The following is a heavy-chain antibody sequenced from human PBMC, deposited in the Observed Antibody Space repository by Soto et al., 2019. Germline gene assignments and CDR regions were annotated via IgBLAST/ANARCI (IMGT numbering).Heavy chain of an antibody. D-gene: IGHD2-2*03. Sequence: PSETLSLTCTVSGGSISSSTYYWGWIRQSPGKGLEWIGSIYYSGSTYYNPSLKSRVTISADTSMNEFSLRLSSVTAADTAVYYCARLNGYCVSTGCHGYYGMDVWGQGTTVTVSS. CDR1: GGSISSSTYY. J-gene: IGHJ6*02. V-gene: IGHV4-39*01. CDR2: IYYSGST. CDR3: ARLNGYCVSTGCHGYYGMDV.